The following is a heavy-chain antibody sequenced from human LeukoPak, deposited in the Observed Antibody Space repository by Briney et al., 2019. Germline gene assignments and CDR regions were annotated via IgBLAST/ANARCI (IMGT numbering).Heavy chain of an antibody. CDR3: ARDRPGISVAGAFDY. D-gene: IGHD6-19*01. J-gene: IGHJ4*02. CDR2: VSSDGTNK. Sequence: GGSLRLSCAASRFSFSNFVMHWVRQAPGKGLEWVAVVSSDGTNKYYADPVRGRFTVSRDNSENTLYMEMNSLRPDDTAVYYCARDRPGISVAGAFDYWGQGTLVTVSS. CDR1: RFSFSNFV. V-gene: IGHV3-30*04.